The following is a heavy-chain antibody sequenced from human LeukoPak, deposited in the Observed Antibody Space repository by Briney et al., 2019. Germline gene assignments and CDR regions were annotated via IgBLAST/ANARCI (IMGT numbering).Heavy chain of an antibody. CDR3: AREGGYCSSTSCYSGENNWFDP. CDR1: GGSISSGDYY. D-gene: IGHD2-2*02. J-gene: IGHJ5*02. V-gene: IGHV4-30-4*01. Sequence: SEALSLTCTVSGGSISSGDYYWSWICQPPGKGLEWIGYIYYSGSPYYNPSLKSRVTISVDTSKNQFSLKLSSVTAADTAVYYCAREGGYCSSTSCYSGENNWFDPWGQGTLVTVSS. CDR2: IYYSGSP.